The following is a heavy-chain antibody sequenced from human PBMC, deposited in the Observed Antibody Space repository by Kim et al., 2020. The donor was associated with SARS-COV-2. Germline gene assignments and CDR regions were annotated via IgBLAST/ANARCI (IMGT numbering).Heavy chain of an antibody. Sequence: GGSLRLSCVASGFDFSGSWMTWLRQIPGTGLEWVATLKPDGGAWDYVDSVRGRFSISRDNAKTSVFLQMNSLRADDTAVYYCSSGPYYGAYDMWGQGTL. CDR3: SSGPYYGAYDM. J-gene: IGHJ3*02. V-gene: IGHV3-7*01. CDR2: LKPDGGAW. CDR1: GFDFSGSW. D-gene: IGHD3-16*01.